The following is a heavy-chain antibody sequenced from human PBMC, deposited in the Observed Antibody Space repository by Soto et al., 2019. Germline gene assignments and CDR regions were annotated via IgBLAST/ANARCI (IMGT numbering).Heavy chain of an antibody. D-gene: IGHD6-13*01. J-gene: IGHJ1*01. CDR2: INAGSGNT. V-gene: IGHV1-3*01. CDR1: GYTFTNYA. Sequence: QVQLVQSGAEVKKPGASVKVSCKASGYTFTNYAINWVRQAPGQRLEWMGWINAGSGNTKYSQRFEGRVSITRDPSASKAYMEVSSLTSEDTAVYYCACEQQLATFQHWGQGTLVTVSS. CDR3: ACEQQLATFQH.